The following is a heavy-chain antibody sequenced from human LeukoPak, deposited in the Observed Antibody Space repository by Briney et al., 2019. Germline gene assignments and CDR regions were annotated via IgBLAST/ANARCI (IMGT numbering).Heavy chain of an antibody. CDR3: ARGEDYSNPYYYYYYMDV. D-gene: IGHD4-11*01. J-gene: IGHJ6*03. V-gene: IGHV3-23*01. Sequence: GGSLRLSCAASGFTFSSYGMNWVRQAPGKGLEWVSGISGNGGETYSADSVKGRFTISRDNSKNTLYLQMNSLRAEDTAVYYYARGEDYSNPYYYYYYMDVWGKGTTVTVSS. CDR2: ISGNGGET. CDR1: GFTFSSYG.